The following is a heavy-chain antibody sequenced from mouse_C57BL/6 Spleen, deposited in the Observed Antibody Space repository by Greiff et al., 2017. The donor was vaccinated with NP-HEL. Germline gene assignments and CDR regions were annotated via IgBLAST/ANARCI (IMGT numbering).Heavy chain of an antibody. V-gene: IGHV1-26*01. CDR2: INPNNGGT. CDR3: ASNWDFSPYYFDY. D-gene: IGHD4-1*01. J-gene: IGHJ2*01. CDR1: GYTFTDYY. Sequence: EVQLQQSGPELVKPGASVKISCKASGYTFTDYYMNWVKQSHGKSLEWIGDINPNNGGTSYNQKFKGKATLTVDKSSSTAYMELRSLTSEDSAVYYCASNWDFSPYYFDYWGQGTTLTVSS.